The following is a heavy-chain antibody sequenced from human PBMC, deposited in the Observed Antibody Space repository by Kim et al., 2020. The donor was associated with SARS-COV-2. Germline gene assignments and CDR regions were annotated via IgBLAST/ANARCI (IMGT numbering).Heavy chain of an antibody. CDR3: AGICGTTSCSDDY. J-gene: IGHJ4*02. V-gene: IGHV3-23*01. Sequence: YADSGRGRFTTSSDNPKSTVYLQMNSLRAEDTAVYYCAGICGTTSCSDDYWGQGTLVTVSS. D-gene: IGHD2-2*01.